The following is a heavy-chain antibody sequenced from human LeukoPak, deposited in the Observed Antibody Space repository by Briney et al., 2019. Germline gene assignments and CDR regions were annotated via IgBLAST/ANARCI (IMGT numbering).Heavy chain of an antibody. Sequence: PSETLSLTCTVSGGSISSGGYYWGWIRQPPGKGLEWIGYIYHSGSTYYNPSLKSRVTISVDTSKNQFSLKLSSVTAADTAVYYCARISSSWYASFDYRGQGTLVTVSS. CDR1: GGSISSGGYY. D-gene: IGHD6-13*01. J-gene: IGHJ4*02. V-gene: IGHV4-30-2*01. CDR2: IYHSGST. CDR3: ARISSSWYASFDY.